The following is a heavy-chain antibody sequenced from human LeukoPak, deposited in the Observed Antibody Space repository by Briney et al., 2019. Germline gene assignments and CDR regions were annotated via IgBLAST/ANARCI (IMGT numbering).Heavy chain of an antibody. V-gene: IGHV3-30*03. Sequence: GGSLRLSCAASGFTFSSYGMHWVRQAPGKGLEWVAVISYDGSNKYYADSVKGRFTISRDNSKNTLYLQMNSLRAEDTAVYYCARDRRSPNSYDFWSGYSYYFDYWGQGTLVTVSS. CDR1: GFTFSSYG. D-gene: IGHD3-3*01. J-gene: IGHJ4*02. CDR3: ARDRRSPNSYDFWSGYSYYFDY. CDR2: ISYDGSNK.